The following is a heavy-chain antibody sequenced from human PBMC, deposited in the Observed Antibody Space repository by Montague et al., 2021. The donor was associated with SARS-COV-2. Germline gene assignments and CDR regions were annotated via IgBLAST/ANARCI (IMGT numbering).Heavy chain of an antibody. CDR2: VGYSRNT. CDR1: GSPISGSSDY. D-gene: IGHD5-18*01. J-gene: IGHJ4*02. Sequence: SETLSLTCTVTGSPISGSSDYWGWIRQSPGKGLEWIASVGYSRNTYYSPSLKSRLTISVDTSKNQFSLKLNSVTAADTALYYCARREYSYGWGDWGQGTLVTVSS. V-gene: IGHV4-39*01. CDR3: ARREYSYGWGD.